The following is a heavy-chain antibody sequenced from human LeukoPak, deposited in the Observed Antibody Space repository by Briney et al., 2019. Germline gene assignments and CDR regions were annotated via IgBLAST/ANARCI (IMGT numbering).Heavy chain of an antibody. J-gene: IGHJ4*02. CDR3: ARGGFDY. Sequence: GRSLRLSCAPSGFTFSSYAMHWVRQAPGKGLEWVAVISYDGSNKYYADSVKGRFTISRDNSKNTLYLQMNSLRAEDTAVYYCARGGFDYWGQGTLVTVSS. V-gene: IGHV3-30*04. D-gene: IGHD1-26*01. CDR1: GFTFSSYA. CDR2: ISYDGSNK.